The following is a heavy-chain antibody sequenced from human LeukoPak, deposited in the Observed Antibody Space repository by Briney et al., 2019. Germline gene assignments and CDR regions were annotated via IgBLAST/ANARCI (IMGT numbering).Heavy chain of an antibody. Sequence: GSLRLSCAASGFTFSGYAMYWVRQAPGKGLEWVAVISYDGSNKYYADSVKGRFTISRDNSKNTLYLQVNSLRAEDTAVYYCARDKDSGHYYYYGMDVWGQGTTVIVSS. D-gene: IGHD3-10*01. CDR2: ISYDGSNK. CDR3: ARDKDSGHYYYYGMDV. J-gene: IGHJ6*02. CDR1: GFTFSGYA. V-gene: IGHV3-30*04.